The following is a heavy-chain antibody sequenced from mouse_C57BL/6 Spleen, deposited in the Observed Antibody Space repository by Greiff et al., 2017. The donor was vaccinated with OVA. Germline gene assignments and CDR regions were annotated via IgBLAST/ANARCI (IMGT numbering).Heavy chain of an antibody. V-gene: IGHV2-5*01. CDR2: IWRGGST. CDR3: AKGELGRGYYYAMDY. J-gene: IGHJ4*01. D-gene: IGHD4-1*01. Sequence: QVQLQQSGPGLVQPSPSLSITCTVSGFSLTSYGVHWVRQSPGKGLEWLGVIWRGGSTAYNAAFMSRLSITKDNSKSQVFFKMNRLQADDTAIYDGAKGELGRGYYYAMDYWGQGTSVTVSS. CDR1: GFSLTSYG.